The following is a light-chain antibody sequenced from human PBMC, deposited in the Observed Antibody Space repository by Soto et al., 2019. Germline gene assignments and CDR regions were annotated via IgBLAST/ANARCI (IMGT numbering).Light chain of an antibody. CDR3: QHYNKWPRT. CDR2: GTS. J-gene: IGKJ1*01. CDR1: QSVSSN. Sequence: EIVMTQSPATLSVSPGERATLSCRASQSVSSNLAWYQQKPGQAPRLLIYGTSTRAPGIPARFSGSRAGTEFTLTISSLQSEDFAVYYCQHYNKWPRTFGQGTKVEIK. V-gene: IGKV3-15*01.